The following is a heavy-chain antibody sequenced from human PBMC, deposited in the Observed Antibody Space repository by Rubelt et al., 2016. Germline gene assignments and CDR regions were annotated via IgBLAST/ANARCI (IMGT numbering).Heavy chain of an antibody. J-gene: IGHJ4*02. Sequence: EVQLLESGGGLVQPGGSLRLSCAASGFSFSTFWMSWVRQAPAKGLEWVSNIKPDGSAKYYVDSVQGRFTISRDKDRNSLHLQMTSLRAEDTAVYYCAKVVVGLATYDYWGQGTLVTVSS. D-gene: IGHD1-26*01. CDR1: GFSFSTFW. CDR2: IKPDGSAK. V-gene: IGHV3-7*02. CDR3: AKVVVGLATYDY.